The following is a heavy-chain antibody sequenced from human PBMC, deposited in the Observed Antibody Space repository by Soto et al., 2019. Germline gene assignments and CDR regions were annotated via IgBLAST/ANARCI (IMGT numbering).Heavy chain of an antibody. V-gene: IGHV3-53*02. D-gene: IGHD3-9*01. CDR1: GFSVSGDT. J-gene: IGHJ4*02. CDR3: ARHAWLEN. CDR2: IYSGGNT. Sequence: EVQLVETGGGLIYPGGSLRLSCAASGFSVSGDTMNWVRQAPGKGLEWISAIYSGGNTNDAGSVKGRFTISRDTSKNTLYLQMNSLRVDDTAVYYCARHAWLENGGQGTLVTVSS.